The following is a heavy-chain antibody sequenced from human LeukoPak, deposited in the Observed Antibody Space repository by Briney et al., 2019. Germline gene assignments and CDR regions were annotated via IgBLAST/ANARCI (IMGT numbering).Heavy chain of an antibody. CDR1: GFTFSSYE. V-gene: IGHV3-48*03. J-gene: IGHJ4*02. CDR2: ISSSGSTI. D-gene: IGHD3-22*01. Sequence: WGSLRLSCAASGFTFSSYEMNWVRQAPGKGLEWVSYISSSGSTIYYADSVKGRFTISRDNAKNSLYLQMNSLRAEDTAVYYCARLRNYYDSRDFDYWGQGTLVTVSS. CDR3: ARLRNYYDSRDFDY.